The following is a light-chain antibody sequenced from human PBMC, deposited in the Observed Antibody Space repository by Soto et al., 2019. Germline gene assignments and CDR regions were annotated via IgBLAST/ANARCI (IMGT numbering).Light chain of an antibody. V-gene: IGKV4-1*01. CDR2: WAS. CDR3: QQYSSTLGT. Sequence: DIVMTQSPDSLSVSLGERATINCKSSQSVLSSSNNKNYLAWYQQKPGQHHKLLIYWASTRESGVPDRFSGSGSGTDFTLAIRSLQAEDVAVYYCQQYSSTLGTFGQGTKVEIK. J-gene: IGKJ1*01. CDR1: QSVLSSSNNKNY.